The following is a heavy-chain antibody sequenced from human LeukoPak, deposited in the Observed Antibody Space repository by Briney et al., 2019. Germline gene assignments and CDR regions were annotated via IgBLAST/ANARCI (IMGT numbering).Heavy chain of an antibody. CDR3: ARLCRDGYNYKYYFDY. V-gene: IGHV1-8*03. CDR2: MNPNSGNT. J-gene: IGHJ4*02. D-gene: IGHD5-24*01. Sequence: ASVKVSCKASGYTFTSYDINWVRQAPGQGLEWMGWMNPNSGNTGYAQKFQGRVTVTGNTSISTAYMELSSLRSEDTAVYYCARLCRDGYNYKYYFDYWGQGALVTVSS. CDR1: GYTFTSYD.